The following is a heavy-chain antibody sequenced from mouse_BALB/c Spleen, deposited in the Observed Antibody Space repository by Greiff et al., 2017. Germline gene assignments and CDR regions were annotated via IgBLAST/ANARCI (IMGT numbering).Heavy chain of an antibody. CDR3: ASGGYDGFAY. D-gene: IGHD2-2*01. V-gene: IGHV14-3*02. J-gene: IGHJ3*01. CDR1: GFNIKDTY. Sequence: VQLKESGAELVKPGASVKLSCTASGFNIKDTYMHWVKQRPEQGLEWIGRIDPANGNTKYDPKFQGKATITADTSSNTAYLQLSSLTSEDTAVYYCASGGYDGFAYWGQGTLVTVSA. CDR2: IDPANGNT.